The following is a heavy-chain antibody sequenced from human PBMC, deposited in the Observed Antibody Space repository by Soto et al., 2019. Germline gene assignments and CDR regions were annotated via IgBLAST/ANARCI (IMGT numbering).Heavy chain of an antibody. CDR1: GGSITSGGYS. Sequence: SETLSLTCTVSGGSITSGGYSWTWIRQSPGKGLEWIGYTYQSGSAYYNPSLKSRVTISVDRSKNQFSLNLTSVTAADTAAYYCARDYYGMDVWGQGTTVTVSS. CDR3: ARDYYGMDV. V-gene: IGHV4-30-2*06. J-gene: IGHJ6*02. CDR2: TYQSGSA.